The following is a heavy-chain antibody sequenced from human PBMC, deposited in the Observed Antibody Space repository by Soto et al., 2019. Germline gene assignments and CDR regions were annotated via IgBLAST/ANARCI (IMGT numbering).Heavy chain of an antibody. Sequence: LETLSLTCTVSGGSVSSGSYYWSWIRQPPGKGLEWFGYIYYSGSTNYNPSLKSRVTISVDTSKNQFSLKLSSVTAADTAVYYCASVTRTCISTSCYRYYYGMDVWGQGTTVTVPS. D-gene: IGHD2-2*02. CDR1: GGSVSSGSYY. CDR3: ASVTRTCISTSCYRYYYGMDV. V-gene: IGHV4-61*01. J-gene: IGHJ6*02. CDR2: IYYSGST.